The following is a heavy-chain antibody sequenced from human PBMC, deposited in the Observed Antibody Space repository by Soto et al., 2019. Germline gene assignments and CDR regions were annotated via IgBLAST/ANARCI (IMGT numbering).Heavy chain of an antibody. Sequence: EVQLLESGGGSVQPGGSLRLSCAASGFTFSSYAMHWVRRPPGKGLEWVSSISGSGGTAYYADSVKGRFSISRDSLVNTLYLQMNSLRAEDRAVYYCAKRLGQNGNFDYWGQGTLVTVSP. V-gene: IGHV3-23*01. D-gene: IGHD1-1*01. CDR3: AKRLGQNGNFDY. J-gene: IGHJ4*02. CDR1: GFTFSSYA. CDR2: ISGSGGTA.